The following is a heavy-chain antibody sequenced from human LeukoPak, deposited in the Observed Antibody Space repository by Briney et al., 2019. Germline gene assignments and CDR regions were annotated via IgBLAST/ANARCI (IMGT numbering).Heavy chain of an antibody. CDR2: INDDGSST. V-gene: IGHV3-74*01. CDR3: ASDRDGYNSVGY. Sequence: PGGSLRLSCAASAFTFRNYWMHWVRQVPGKGLVWVARINDDGSSTTYADSVKGRFTISRDNAKDSLYLQMNSLRVEDTAVYYCASDRDGYNSVGYWGQGTLVTVSS. CDR1: AFTFRNYW. D-gene: IGHD5-24*01. J-gene: IGHJ4*02.